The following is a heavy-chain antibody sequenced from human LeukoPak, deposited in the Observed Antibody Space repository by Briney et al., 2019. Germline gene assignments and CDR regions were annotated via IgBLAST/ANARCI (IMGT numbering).Heavy chain of an antibody. Sequence: ASVKVSFKASGYTVTIYGSAWVRQCPGQGLELMGWIRGYNGNTKYTQTFQDRVTMNTDKSANNPYMGLRSLRSDDAAVYYCARDGGAVADAIDYWGQGTLVTV. D-gene: IGHD6-19*01. CDR2: IRGYNGNT. CDR1: GYTVTIYG. CDR3: ARDGGAVADAIDY. V-gene: IGHV1-18*01. J-gene: IGHJ4*02.